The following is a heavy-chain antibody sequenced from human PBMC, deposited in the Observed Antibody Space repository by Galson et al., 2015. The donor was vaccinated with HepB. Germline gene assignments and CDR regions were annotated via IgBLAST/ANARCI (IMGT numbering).Heavy chain of an antibody. V-gene: IGHV5-51*01. CDR1: GYSFTSYW. J-gene: IGHJ4*02. CDR3: ARHLVESSSWADFDY. D-gene: IGHD6-13*01. CDR2: IYPGDSDT. Sequence: QSGAEVKKPGESLKISCKGSGYSFTSYWIGWVRQMPGKGLEWMGIIYPGDSDTRYSPSFQGQVTISADKSISTAYLQWSSLKASDTAMYYCARHLVESSSWADFDYWSQGTLVTVSS.